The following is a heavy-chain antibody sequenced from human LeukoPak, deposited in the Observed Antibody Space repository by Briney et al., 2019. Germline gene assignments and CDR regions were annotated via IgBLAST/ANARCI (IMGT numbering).Heavy chain of an antibody. CDR3: AKDAGSSSWYNYYYYGMDV. J-gene: IGHJ6*02. V-gene: IGHV3-30*18. Sequence: GSLRLSCAASGFTFSSYGMHWVRQAPGKGLEWVAVISYDGSNKYYADSAKGRFTISRDNSKNTLYLQMNSLRAEDTAVYYCAKDAGSSSWYNYYYYGMDVWGQGTTVTVSS. CDR2: ISYDGSNK. CDR1: GFTFSSYG. D-gene: IGHD6-13*01.